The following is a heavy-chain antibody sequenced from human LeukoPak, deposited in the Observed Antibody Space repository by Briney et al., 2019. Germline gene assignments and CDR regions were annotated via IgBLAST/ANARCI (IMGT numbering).Heavy chain of an antibody. Sequence: PGGSLRFSCAASGITLSSYDMHWVRQAPGKALEWVAVISYDGSNKDYADSVKGRFTISRDNSKNTLDLQMNSLRAEDTAVYYCAKDRGVWAFDIWGQGTMVTVSS. J-gene: IGHJ3*02. V-gene: IGHV3-30-3*01. D-gene: IGHD3-10*01. CDR2: ISYDGSNK. CDR3: AKDRGVWAFDI. CDR1: GITLSSYD.